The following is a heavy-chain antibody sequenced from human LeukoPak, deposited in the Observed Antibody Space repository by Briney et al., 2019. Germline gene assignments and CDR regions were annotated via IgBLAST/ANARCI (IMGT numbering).Heavy chain of an antibody. CDR2: INTNTGNP. V-gene: IGHV7-4-1*02. CDR1: GYTFTSYA. Sequence: ASVKVSCKASGYTFTSYAMNWVRHAPGQGLEWMGWINTNTGNPTYAQGFTGRFVFFLDTSVSTAYLQISSLKAEDTAVYYCARYYYDSSGYYNPLDYWGQGTLVTVSS. D-gene: IGHD3-22*01. CDR3: ARYYYDSSGYYNPLDY. J-gene: IGHJ4*02.